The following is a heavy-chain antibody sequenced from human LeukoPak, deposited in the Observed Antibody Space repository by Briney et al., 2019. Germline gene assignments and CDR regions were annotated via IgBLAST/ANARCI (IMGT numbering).Heavy chain of an antibody. CDR2: IIPIFGTA. J-gene: IGHJ5*02. CDR1: GGTFSSCA. D-gene: IGHD6-13*01. V-gene: IGHV1-69*05. Sequence: SVKVSFKASGGTFSSCAISWVRQAPGQGLEWMGGIIPIFGTANYAQKFPGRVTITTDESTSTAYMELRSLRSEDTAVYYCARANPPLSLAAAENWFVPWGQGTLVTVSS. CDR3: ARANPPLSLAAAENWFVP.